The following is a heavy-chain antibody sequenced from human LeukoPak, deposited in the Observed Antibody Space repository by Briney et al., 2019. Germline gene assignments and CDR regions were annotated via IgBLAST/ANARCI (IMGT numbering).Heavy chain of an antibody. CDR2: IIPTFGTA. CDR3: ARETHITIFGVVPSYYYGMDV. Sequence: SVKVSCKASGYTFTSYAISWVRQAPGQGLEWMGGIIPTFGTANYAQKFQGRVTITADESTSTAYMELSSLRSEDTAVYYCARETHITIFGVVPSYYYGMDVWGQGTTVTVSS. D-gene: IGHD3-3*01. J-gene: IGHJ6*02. V-gene: IGHV1-69*13. CDR1: GYTFTSYA.